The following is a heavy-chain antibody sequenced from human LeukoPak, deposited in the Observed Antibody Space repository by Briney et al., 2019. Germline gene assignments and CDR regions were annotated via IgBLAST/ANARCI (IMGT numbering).Heavy chain of an antibody. CDR1: GFTVSSNY. Sequence: GGSLRLSCAASGFTVSSNYMSWVRQAPGKGLEWVSVIYSGGSTYYADSVKGRFTISRDNSKNTLYLQMNSLRAEDTAVYYCASRIVGAITLERAFDIWGQGTMVTVSS. CDR3: ASRIVGAITLERAFDI. V-gene: IGHV3-66*01. CDR2: IYSGGST. J-gene: IGHJ3*02. D-gene: IGHD1-26*01.